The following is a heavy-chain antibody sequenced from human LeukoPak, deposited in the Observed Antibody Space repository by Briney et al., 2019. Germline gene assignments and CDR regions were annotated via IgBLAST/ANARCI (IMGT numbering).Heavy chain of an antibody. J-gene: IGHJ4*02. D-gene: IGHD6-19*01. Sequence: PGGSLRLSCAASGFTVSSNYMSWVRRAPGKGLEWVSVIYSGGSTYYADSVKGRFTISRDNSKNTLYLQMNSLRAEDTAVYYCARDLVLGYSSGCSDYWGQGTLVTVSS. V-gene: IGHV3-53*01. CDR2: IYSGGST. CDR1: GFTVSSNY. CDR3: ARDLVLGYSSGCSDY.